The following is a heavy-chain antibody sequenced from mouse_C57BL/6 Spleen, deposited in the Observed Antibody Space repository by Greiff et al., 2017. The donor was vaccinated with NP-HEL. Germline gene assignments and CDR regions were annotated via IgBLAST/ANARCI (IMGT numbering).Heavy chain of an antibody. D-gene: IGHD1-1*01. J-gene: IGHJ4*01. CDR2: IYPGDGDT. Sequence: VQLQESGPELVKPGASVKISCKASGYAFSSSWMNWVKQRPGKGLEWIGRIYPGDGDTNYNGKFKGKATLTADKSSSTAYMQLSSLTSEDSAVYFCARSRDYGSSYYYAMDYWGQGTSVTVSS. CDR3: ARSRDYGSSYYYAMDY. V-gene: IGHV1-82*01. CDR1: GYAFSSSW.